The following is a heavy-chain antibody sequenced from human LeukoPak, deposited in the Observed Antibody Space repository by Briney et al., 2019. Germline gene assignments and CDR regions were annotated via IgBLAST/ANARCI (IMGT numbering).Heavy chain of an antibody. V-gene: IGHV1-2*02. J-gene: IGHJ4*02. CDR3: AKLSDHTTGYHPFDY. Sequence: ASVTVSCKASGYTFSDYFIHWVRQAPGQGLEWMGWIYPKSGGTSYAQKFQGRVTMTRDTSISAVYMDLSRLTSDDAAVYYCAKLSDHTTGYHPFDYWGQGTLVTVS. CDR2: IYPKSGGT. CDR1: GYTFSDYF. D-gene: IGHD1-26*01.